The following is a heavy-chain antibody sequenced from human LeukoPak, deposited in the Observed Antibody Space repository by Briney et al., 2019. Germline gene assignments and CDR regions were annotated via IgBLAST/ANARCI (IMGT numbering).Heavy chain of an antibody. D-gene: IGHD3-22*01. V-gene: IGHV4-30-4*01. CDR3: ARGQGYYDSSGYT. J-gene: IGHJ5*02. CDR1: GGSISSGDYY. CDR2: IYYSGST. Sequence: PSQTLSLTCTVSGGSISSGDYYWSWIRQPPGKGLEWIGYIYYSGSTYYNPSLKSRVTISVDTSKNQFSLKLSSVTAADTAVYYCARGQGYYDSSGYTWGQGTLVTVSP.